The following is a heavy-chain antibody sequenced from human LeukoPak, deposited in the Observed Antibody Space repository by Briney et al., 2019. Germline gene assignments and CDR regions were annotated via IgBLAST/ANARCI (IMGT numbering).Heavy chain of an antibody. CDR3: ARANFLYCSSTTCLFDY. CDR1: GYTFTDYY. Sequence: ASVKVSCKASGYTFTDYYMHWVRQAPGQGFEWMGWISPNDGDTNYAQKFQGRVTMTRDTSISTAHMEVSRLRSGDTAVYYCARANFLYCSSTTCLFDYWGQGTLVTVSS. V-gene: IGHV1-2*02. CDR2: ISPNDGDT. D-gene: IGHD2-2*01. J-gene: IGHJ4*02.